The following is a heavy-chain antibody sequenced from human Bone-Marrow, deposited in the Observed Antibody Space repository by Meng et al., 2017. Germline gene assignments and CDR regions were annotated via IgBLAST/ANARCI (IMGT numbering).Heavy chain of an antibody. D-gene: IGHD2-21*01. CDR1: GGSISSGDYY. V-gene: IGHV4-30-4*01. CDR2: IFNSGST. CDR3: AREGRSHQVGVSVY. Sequence: QAQLQESGPGLVKPSQTLSLTCTASGGSISSGDYYWSWIRQPPGKGLEWIGYIFNSGSTYYNPSLKSRVTISVDTSKNQFSLKLRFVTAADTAAYYCAREGRSHQVGVSVYWGQGNLVTVSS. J-gene: IGHJ4*02.